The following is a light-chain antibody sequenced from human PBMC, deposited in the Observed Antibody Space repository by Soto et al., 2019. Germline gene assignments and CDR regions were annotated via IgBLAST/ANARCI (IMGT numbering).Light chain of an antibody. J-gene: IGKJ1*01. CDR3: LQDYTYPWT. Sequence: EIVLTPSPGTLSLSPGERATLSCRASQSVNSNYLAWYQQKRGQAPRLLIYGASSRATGIPDRFSGSGSGTDFTLTIRSLQPEDFATYYCLQDYTYPWTFGRGTKVDIK. CDR1: QSVNSNY. V-gene: IGKV3-20*01. CDR2: GAS.